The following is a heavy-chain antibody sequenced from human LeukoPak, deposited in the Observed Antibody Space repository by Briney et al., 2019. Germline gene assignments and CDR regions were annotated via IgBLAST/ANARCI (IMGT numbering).Heavy chain of an antibody. V-gene: IGHV3-49*03. CDR1: GFTFGDYA. CDR2: IRSKAYGGTT. D-gene: IGHD5-24*01. Sequence: GGSLRLSCTASGFTFGDYAMSWFRQAPGKGVEWVGFIRSKAYGGTTEYAASVKGRFTISRDDSKSIAYLQMNSLKTEDTAVYYCTRDGGLVATICAFDIWGQGTMVTVSS. J-gene: IGHJ3*02. CDR3: TRDGGLVATICAFDI.